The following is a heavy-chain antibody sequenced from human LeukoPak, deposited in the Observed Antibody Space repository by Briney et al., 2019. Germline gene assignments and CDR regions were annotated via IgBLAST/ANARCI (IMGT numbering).Heavy chain of an antibody. V-gene: IGHV3-7*04. J-gene: IGHJ4*02. CDR3: ASELQWSFYY. CDR1: GFIFSHNW. D-gene: IGHD2-15*01. CDR2: LKPDGSDK. Sequence: GGSLRLSCAASGFIFSHNWKSWVRQVPGKGLEWVANLKPDGSDKYYVDSVKGRFTISRDNAKNSLYLQMDSLRAEDTAVYYCASELQWSFYYWGQGTLVTVSS.